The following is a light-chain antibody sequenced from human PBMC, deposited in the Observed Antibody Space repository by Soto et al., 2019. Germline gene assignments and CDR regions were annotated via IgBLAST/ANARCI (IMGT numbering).Light chain of an antibody. CDR2: QDI. CDR3: QAWDSSTVV. CDR1: KLGNKY. V-gene: IGLV3-1*01. J-gene: IGLJ2*01. Sequence: SYELTQPPSVSVSPGQTASITCSGDKLGNKYACWYQQKPGQSPVLVIYQDIKRPSGIPERISGSNSGNTATLTISGTQAMDEADYYCQAWDSSTVVFGGGTKVTVL.